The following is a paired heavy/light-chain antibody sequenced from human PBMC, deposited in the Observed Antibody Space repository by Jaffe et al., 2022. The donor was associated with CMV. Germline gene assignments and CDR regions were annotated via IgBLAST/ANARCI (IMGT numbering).Light chain of an antibody. V-gene: IGKV3-20*01. CDR2: DAS. J-gene: IGKJ1*01. CDR1: QSVSSSF. Sequence: EIVLTQSPGTLSLSPGERATLSCRASQSVSSSFLAWYQQKPGQAPRLLIYDASSRATGIPDRFSGSGSGTDFTLTISRLESEDFAVYYCQQFGTSPWTFGQGTKVEIK. CDR3: QQFGTSPWT.
Heavy chain of an antibody. CDR3: ARVPYVGIATSGMVDY. CDR1: GFTFSGFT. J-gene: IGHJ4*02. V-gene: IGHV3-21*01. D-gene: IGHD6-13*01. CDR2: VSASSSDI. Sequence: QLVESGGGLVKPGGSLRLSCAASGFTFSGFTFSWVRQAPGKGLDWVSSVSASSSDIYYADSVKGRFTISRDNAKNSLYLQMNSLRVEDTAVYYCARVPYVGIATSGMVDYWGQGTLVTVSS.